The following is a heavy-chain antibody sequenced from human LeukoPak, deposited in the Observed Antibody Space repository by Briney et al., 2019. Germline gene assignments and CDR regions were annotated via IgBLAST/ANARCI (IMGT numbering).Heavy chain of an antibody. Sequence: SETLSLTCAVSGDSISNSNWWTWIRQPPGKGLEWIGSIYYSGSTYYNPSLKSRVTISVDTSKNQFSLKLNSVTAADTAVYYCARDYDVLTAYPPTQLFDPWGQGTLVTVSS. V-gene: IGHV4-4*02. D-gene: IGHD3-9*01. CDR3: ARDYDVLTAYPPTQLFDP. CDR1: GDSISNSNW. CDR2: IYYSGST. J-gene: IGHJ5*02.